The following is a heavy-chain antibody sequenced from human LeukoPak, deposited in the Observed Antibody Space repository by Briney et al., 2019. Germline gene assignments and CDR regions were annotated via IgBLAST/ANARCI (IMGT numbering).Heavy chain of an antibody. V-gene: IGHV4-4*07. CDR3: ARGRGSYYIY. CDR2: INTSGST. D-gene: IGHD1-26*01. CDR1: GGSISNSY. Sequence: SETLSLTCTVSGGSISNSYWTWIRQPAAKGVEWIGRINTSGSTNYNPSLKSRVTMSVDTSTNQFSLRLTSVTAADTAVYYCARGRGSYYIYWGQGILVTVSS. J-gene: IGHJ4*02.